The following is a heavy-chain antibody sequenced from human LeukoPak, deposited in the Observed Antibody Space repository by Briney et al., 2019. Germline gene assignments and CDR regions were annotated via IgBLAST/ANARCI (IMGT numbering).Heavy chain of an antibody. CDR1: GFTVSTNY. Sequence: GGSLRLSCAASGFTVSTNYMHWVRQAPGKGLEWVSVIYSEADKYYADSVRGRFTISRDKSKNTLYLQMNSLRAEDTAVYYCAREGIRSGGSWTFDYWGQGTLVTVSS. CDR3: AREGIRSGGSWTFDY. D-gene: IGHD2-15*01. CDR2: IYSEADK. V-gene: IGHV3-53*01. J-gene: IGHJ4*02.